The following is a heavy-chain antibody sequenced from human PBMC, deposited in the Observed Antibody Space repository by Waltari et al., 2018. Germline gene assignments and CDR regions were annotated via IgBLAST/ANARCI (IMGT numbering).Heavy chain of an antibody. Sequence: QVQLVQSGAEVKKPGSSVKVSCKASGGTFSSSAISCVRQAPGQGLEWMGGIIPIFGTANYAQKFQGRVTITTDESTSTAYMELSSLRSEDTAVYYCILGGPTGDGKDYWGQGTLVTVSS. D-gene: IGHD7-27*01. CDR3: ILGGPTGDGKDY. CDR2: IIPIFGTA. CDR1: GGTFSSSA. V-gene: IGHV1-69*05. J-gene: IGHJ4*02.